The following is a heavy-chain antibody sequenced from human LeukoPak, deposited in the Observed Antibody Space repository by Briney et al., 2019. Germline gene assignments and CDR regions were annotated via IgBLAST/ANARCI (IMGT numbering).Heavy chain of an antibody. CDR3: ARGLMPDTYYYDSSGDEIDY. CDR1: GGSISSGGYY. J-gene: IGHJ4*02. V-gene: IGHV4-31*03. Sequence: SETLSLTCTVSGGSISSGGYYWSWIRQHPGKGLEWIGYISYSGNTYYNPSLKSRVTISVDTSKNQFSLKLSSVTAADTAVYYCARGLMPDTYYYDSSGDEIDYWGQGTLVTVSS. D-gene: IGHD3-22*01. CDR2: ISYSGNT.